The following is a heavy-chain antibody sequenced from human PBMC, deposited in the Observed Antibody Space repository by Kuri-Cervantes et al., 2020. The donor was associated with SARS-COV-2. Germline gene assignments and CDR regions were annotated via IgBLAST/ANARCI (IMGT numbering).Heavy chain of an antibody. J-gene: IGHJ4*02. CDR2: ISSGSDYI. CDR3: GRHRGYCSGGGCYSTGFSFDY. Sequence: GESLKISCAASEFTFSSYDMTWVRQAPGMGLEWVSSISSGSDYIYYADSVKGRFTVSRDNAENSLYLQMNSPGVGDTAVYYCGRHRGYCSGGGCYSTGFSFDYWGQGALVTVSS. D-gene: IGHD2-15*01. V-gene: IGHV3-21*01. CDR1: EFTFSSYD.